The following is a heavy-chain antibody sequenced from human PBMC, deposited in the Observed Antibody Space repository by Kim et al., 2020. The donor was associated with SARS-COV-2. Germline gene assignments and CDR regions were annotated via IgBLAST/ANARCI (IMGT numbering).Heavy chain of an antibody. CDR1: GYTFTSYA. CDR3: ARDREAAGPPGGWYFDL. V-gene: IGHV1-3*01. CDR2: INAGNGNT. Sequence: ASVKVSCKASGYTFTSYAMHWVRQAPGQRLEWMGWINAGNGNTKYSQKFQGRVTITRDTSASTAYMELSSLRSEDTAVYYCARDREAAGPPGGWYFDLWGRGTLVTVSS. D-gene: IGHD6-13*01. J-gene: IGHJ2*01.